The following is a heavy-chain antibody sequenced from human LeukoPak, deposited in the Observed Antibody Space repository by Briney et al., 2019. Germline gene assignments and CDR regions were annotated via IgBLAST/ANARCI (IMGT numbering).Heavy chain of an antibody. CDR2: ISSSSSYI. CDR1: GFTFSSYW. V-gene: IGHV3-21*01. D-gene: IGHD1-26*01. Sequence: PGGSLRLSCAASGFTFSSYWMHWVRQAPGKGLEWVSSISSSSSYIYYADSVMGRFTISRDNAKNSLYLQMNSLRAEDTAVYYCARAWGASTMFDYWGQGTLVTVSS. CDR3: ARAWGASTMFDY. J-gene: IGHJ4*02.